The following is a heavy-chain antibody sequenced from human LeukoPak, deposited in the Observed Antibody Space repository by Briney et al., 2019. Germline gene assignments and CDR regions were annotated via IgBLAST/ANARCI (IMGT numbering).Heavy chain of an antibody. Sequence: GGCLRLSCAASEFIFSSYGMSWVRQAPGKGLEWVSSISSSGAQYADSVQGRFAISRDNSKNMLYLQMNSLRVEDTAVYFCARDPNGDYIGTFDMWGRGTMVSVSS. V-gene: IGHV3-23*01. CDR1: EFIFSSYG. CDR3: ARDPNGDYIGTFDM. CDR2: ISSSGA. D-gene: IGHD4-17*01. J-gene: IGHJ3*02.